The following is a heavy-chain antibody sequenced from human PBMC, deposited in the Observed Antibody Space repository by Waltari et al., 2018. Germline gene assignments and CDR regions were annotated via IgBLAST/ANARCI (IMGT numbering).Heavy chain of an antibody. CDR1: GGSFSGYY. CDR3: ARIRPRGFYGMDV. CDR2: INHSGST. J-gene: IGHJ6*02. Sequence: QVQLQQWGAGLLKPSETLSLTCAVYGGSFSGYYWSWIRQPPGKGLEWIGEINHSGSTNYNPSLKSRVTISVDTSKNQFSLKLSSVTAADTAVYYCARIRPRGFYGMDVWGQGTTVTVSS. V-gene: IGHV4-34*01.